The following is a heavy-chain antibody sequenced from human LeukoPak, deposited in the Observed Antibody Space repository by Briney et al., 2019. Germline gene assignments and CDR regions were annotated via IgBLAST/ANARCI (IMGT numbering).Heavy chain of an antibody. Sequence: GASVKVSCKASGYTFTSYGISWVRQAPGQGLEWMGWISAYNGNTNYAQKLQGRVTMTTDTSTSTAYMELRSLRSDDTAVYYCARDGRFERYFDWLLSGYYFDYWGQGTLVTVSS. CDR3: ARDGRFERYFDWLLSGYYFDY. CDR1: GYTFTSYG. CDR2: ISAYNGNT. D-gene: IGHD3-9*01. V-gene: IGHV1-18*01. J-gene: IGHJ4*02.